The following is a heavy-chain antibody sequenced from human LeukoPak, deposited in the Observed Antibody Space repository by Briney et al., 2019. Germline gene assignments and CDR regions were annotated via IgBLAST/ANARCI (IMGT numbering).Heavy chain of an antibody. CDR1: GFTFSSYS. Sequence: GGSLRLSCAASGFTFSSYSMNWVRQAPGKGLEWVSSISSSSSYIYYADSVKGRFTISRDNAKNSLYLQMNSLRAEDTAVYYCARGSPATPLGFTMIVVDPIDAFDIWGQGTMVTVSS. CDR3: ARGSPATPLGFTMIVVDPIDAFDI. J-gene: IGHJ3*02. V-gene: IGHV3-21*01. CDR2: ISSSSSYI. D-gene: IGHD3-22*01.